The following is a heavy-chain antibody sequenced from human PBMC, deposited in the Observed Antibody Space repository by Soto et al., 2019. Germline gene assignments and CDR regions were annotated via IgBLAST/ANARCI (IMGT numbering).Heavy chain of an antibody. CDR3: ATVATHSYNWFDP. Sequence: GGSLRLSCVASGFTFNTYWMHWVRQAPGKGLVWVSRINSDGTRTNYADSVKGRFTISRVNAKNTVYLQMNSLRAEDTAVYYCATVATHSYNWFDPWGQGTPVTV. CDR1: GFTFNTYW. J-gene: IGHJ5*02. V-gene: IGHV3-74*01. D-gene: IGHD5-12*01. CDR2: INSDGTRT.